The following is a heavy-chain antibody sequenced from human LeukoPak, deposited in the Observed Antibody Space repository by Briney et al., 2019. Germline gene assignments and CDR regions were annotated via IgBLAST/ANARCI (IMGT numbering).Heavy chain of an antibody. J-gene: IGHJ4*02. CDR1: GYTFTHYG. V-gene: IGHV3-30*03. D-gene: IGHD3-9*01. CDR2: ISYDGNNK. CDR3: ARAVRYFDYLLGPPDY. Sequence: PGGSLRLSCVISGYTFTHYGFHWVRQAPGKALEWVAYISYDGNNKYEDSVKGRFTISRDNSKNTLHLQMNGLRAEDTAVYYCARAVRYFDYLLGPPDYWGQGTLVTVSS.